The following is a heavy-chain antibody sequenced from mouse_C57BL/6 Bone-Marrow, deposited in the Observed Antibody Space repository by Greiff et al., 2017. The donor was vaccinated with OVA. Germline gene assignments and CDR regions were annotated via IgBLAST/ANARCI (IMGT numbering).Heavy chain of an antibody. CDR3: ARKLAGLDY. D-gene: IGHD4-1*01. V-gene: IGHV1-81*01. CDR2: IYPRSGNT. J-gene: IGHJ2*01. CDR1: GYTFTSYG. Sequence: VQLVESGAELARPGASVKLSCKASGYTFTSYGISWVKQRTGQGLEWIGEIYPRSGNTYYNEKFKGKATLTADKSSSTAYMELRSLTSEDSAVYFCARKLAGLDYWGQGTTLTVSS.